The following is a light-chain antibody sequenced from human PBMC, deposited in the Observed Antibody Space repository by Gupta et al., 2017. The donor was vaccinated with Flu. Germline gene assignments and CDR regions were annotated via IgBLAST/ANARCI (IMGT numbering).Light chain of an antibody. CDR3: QIWDIASEHPGV. Sequence: QTARLTCGGLNIGTKYVHWYQQRPGRAPVLVLYDNNDRPSGIPERFSGSNSGNTATLTIARVEAGDEAHYYCQIWDIASEHPGVFGGGTKLTVL. CDR1: NIGTKY. J-gene: IGLJ2*01. CDR2: DNN. V-gene: IGLV3-21*02.